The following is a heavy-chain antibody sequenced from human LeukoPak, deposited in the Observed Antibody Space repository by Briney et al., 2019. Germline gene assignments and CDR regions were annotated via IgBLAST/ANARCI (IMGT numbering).Heavy chain of an antibody. CDR1: GYAFTTYY. D-gene: IGHD3-10*01. CDR2: VDPLGGST. Sequence: ASVKVSCKTSGYAFTTYYIHWMRHAPGQSLEWMGRVDPLGGSTTYAQRFQGRISMTRDTSTSIIYMELSSLRSEDTAIYYCARLFTLGDAFDFWGQGTVVTVSS. J-gene: IGHJ3*01. CDR3: ARLFTLGDAFDF. V-gene: IGHV1-46*01.